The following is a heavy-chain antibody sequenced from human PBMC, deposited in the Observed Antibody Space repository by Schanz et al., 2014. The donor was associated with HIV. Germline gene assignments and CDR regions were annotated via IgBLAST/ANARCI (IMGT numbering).Heavy chain of an antibody. Sequence: QVQLVESGGGVVQPGRSRRLSCEASGFTFSSYGMHWVRQAPGKGLEWVALVWYDGSNKYYADSVKGRFTTSRDNSKNTLYLQMNSLRAEDTAVYYCARAPSDFWMAYFDYWGQGTLVTVSS. J-gene: IGHJ4*02. D-gene: IGHD3-3*01. CDR3: ARAPSDFWMAYFDY. CDR1: GFTFSSYG. V-gene: IGHV3-33*01. CDR2: VWYDGSNK.